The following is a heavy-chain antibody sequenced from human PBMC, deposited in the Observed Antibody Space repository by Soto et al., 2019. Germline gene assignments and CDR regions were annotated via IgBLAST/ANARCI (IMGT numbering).Heavy chain of an antibody. CDR1: GYSFTGYW. D-gene: IGHD3-3*01. CDR2: IYPGGSET. Sequence: GESLKISCKGSGYSFTGYWIGWVRQMLGKGLEWMGNIYPGGSETRYSPSFQGQVTISADKSISTAYLQWRSLKASDSAMYYCARRPQRWLNDWNYWGQAILVTVSS. CDR3: ARRPQRWLNDWNY. V-gene: IGHV5-51*01. J-gene: IGHJ4*02.